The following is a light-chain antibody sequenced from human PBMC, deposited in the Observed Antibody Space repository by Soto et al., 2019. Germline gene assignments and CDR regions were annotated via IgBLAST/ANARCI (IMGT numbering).Light chain of an antibody. CDR2: DVS. V-gene: IGLV2-14*01. J-gene: IGLJ2*01. CDR1: SSDVGGYNY. CDR3: SSYTSSSTVL. Sequence: QSVLNQPASVSGSPGQSITISCTGTSSDVGGYNYVSWYQQHPGKAPKLTIYDVSNRPSGVSNRFSGSKSGNTASLTISGLQAEDEADYYCSSYTSSSTVLFGGGTKLTVL.